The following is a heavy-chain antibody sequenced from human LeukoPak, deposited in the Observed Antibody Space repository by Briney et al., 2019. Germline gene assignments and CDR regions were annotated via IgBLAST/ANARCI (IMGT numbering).Heavy chain of an antibody. CDR1: GFTFGASA. Sequence: GGSLRLSCAASGFTFGASAMSWVRQAPGKGPEWVSTFGRSGSDTYYSDSVKGRFTIFRDNSKNTLYLQMDSLRDEDTAVYYCAKGSLGSWYYFDYWGQGTLVTVSS. CDR3: AKGSLGSWYYFDY. V-gene: IGHV3-23*01. CDR2: FGRSGSDT. J-gene: IGHJ4*02. D-gene: IGHD6-13*01.